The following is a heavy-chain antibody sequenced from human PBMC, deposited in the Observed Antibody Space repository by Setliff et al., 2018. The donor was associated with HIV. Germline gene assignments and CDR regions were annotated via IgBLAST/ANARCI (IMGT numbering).Heavy chain of an antibody. D-gene: IGHD2-15*01. J-gene: IGHJ6*02. CDR1: GGSISSHY. CDR2: IYNAGRI. CDR3: ARIPRRGRYCSGGSCYSRYGMDV. V-gene: IGHV4-59*11. Sequence: SETLSLTCSFSGGSISSHYWSWIRQTPGKGLEWSGTIYNAGRISYNPSLRSRVTFSVDTSKNQFSLNLRSVTAADTAVYYCARIPRRGRYCSGGSCYSRYGMDVWGQGTTVTVSS.